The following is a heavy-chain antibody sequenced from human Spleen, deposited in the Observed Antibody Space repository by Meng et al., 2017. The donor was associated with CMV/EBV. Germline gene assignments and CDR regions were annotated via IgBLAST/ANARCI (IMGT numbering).Heavy chain of an antibody. V-gene: IGHV1-2*02. CDR1: GGTFSSYA. Sequence: ASVKVSCKASGGTFSSYAISWVRQAPGQGLDWMGCINPKSGAADYAQKFQGRVTMTRDTSITTAYMEVSSLISDDTAVYYCATDYSRTTSGDHWGQGTPVTVSS. D-gene: IGHD2-2*01. J-gene: IGHJ4*02. CDR2: INPKSGAA. CDR3: ATDYSRTTSGDH.